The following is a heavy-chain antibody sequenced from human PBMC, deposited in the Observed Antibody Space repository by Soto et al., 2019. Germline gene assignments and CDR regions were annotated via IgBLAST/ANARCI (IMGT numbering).Heavy chain of an antibody. CDR2: ISTGGNSI. CDR1: GFTFSSHS. CDR3: ARAKYPGSYSPFDY. J-gene: IGHJ4*02. D-gene: IGHD1-26*01. V-gene: IGHV3-48*02. Sequence: GGSLRLSCTASGFTFSSHSMSWVRQAPGKGLEWVSYISTGGNSIYYAASVKGRFTISRDNGKSSLFLQMSSLRDEDSALYFCARAKYPGSYSPFDYWGQGTLVTVSS.